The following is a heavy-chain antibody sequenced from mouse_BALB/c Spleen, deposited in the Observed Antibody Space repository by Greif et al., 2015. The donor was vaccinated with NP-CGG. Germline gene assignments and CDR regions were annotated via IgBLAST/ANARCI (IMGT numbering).Heavy chain of an antibody. CDR2: IRNKANGYTT. CDR1: GFTFTDYY. D-gene: IGHD2-10*02. V-gene: IGHV7-3*02. Sequence: EVKLVESGGGLVQPGGSLRLSCATSGFTFTDYYMSWARQPPGKALEWLGFIRNKANGYTTEYSASVKGRFTISRDNSQSILYLQMNTLRAEDSATYYCAREYGNYYFDYWGQGTTLTVSS. CDR3: AREYGNYYFDY. J-gene: IGHJ2*01.